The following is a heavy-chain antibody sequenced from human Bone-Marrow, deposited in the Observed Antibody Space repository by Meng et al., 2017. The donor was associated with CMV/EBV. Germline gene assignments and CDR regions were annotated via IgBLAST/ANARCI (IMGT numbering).Heavy chain of an antibody. Sequence: GESLKISCAASGFTVSSNYMSWVRQAPGKGLEWVSVIYSGGSTYYADSVKGRFTISRDNSKNTLYLQMNSLRAEDTAVYYCARGPRGNAFDIWGQGTMVTVSS. D-gene: IGHD3-10*01. J-gene: IGHJ3*02. CDR3: ARGPRGNAFDI. CDR1: GFTVSSNY. V-gene: IGHV3-53*01. CDR2: IYSGGST.